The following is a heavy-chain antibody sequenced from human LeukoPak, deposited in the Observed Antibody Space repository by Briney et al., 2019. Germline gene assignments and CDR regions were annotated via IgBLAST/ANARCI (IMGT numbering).Heavy chain of an antibody. CDR3: AIAGYTSGWFRN. Sequence: GGSLRLSCAASGFTVSSNYMSWVRQAPGKGLEWVSVIYTGGSTYYADSVKGRFTISRDNSKNTLYLQMNSLRAEDTAVYYCAIAGYTSGWFRNWGQGTLLTVSS. CDR1: GFTVSSNY. D-gene: IGHD6-19*01. CDR2: IYTGGST. V-gene: IGHV3-66*01. J-gene: IGHJ4*02.